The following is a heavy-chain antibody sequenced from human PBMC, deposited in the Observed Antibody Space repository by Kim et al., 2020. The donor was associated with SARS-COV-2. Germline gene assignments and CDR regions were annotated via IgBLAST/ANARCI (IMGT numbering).Heavy chain of an antibody. CDR3: ASFDRGWYKFDY. D-gene: IGHD1-20*01. J-gene: IGHJ4*02. Sequence: TSNPTLKSRVTISVDKSKNQFSLKLSAVTAADTAVYYCASFDRGWYKFDYWGQGTLVTVSS. V-gene: IGHV4-4*02.